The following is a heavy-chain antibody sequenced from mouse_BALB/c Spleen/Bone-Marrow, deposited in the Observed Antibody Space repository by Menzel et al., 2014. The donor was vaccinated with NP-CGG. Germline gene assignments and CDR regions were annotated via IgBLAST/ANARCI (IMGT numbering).Heavy chain of an antibody. CDR1: GYTFTSYW. Sequence: QVQLKESGAELVKPGASVKLSCKASGYTFTSYWMHWVKQRPGQGLEWIGEXEPSDRYINYNQNFTGKATLTVDKSSSTAYMQLSSLTSEDSAVYFCARLDNWYFDVWGAGTTVTVSS. CDR2: XEPSDRYI. J-gene: IGHJ1*01. CDR3: ARLDNWYFDV. V-gene: IGHV1-69*02.